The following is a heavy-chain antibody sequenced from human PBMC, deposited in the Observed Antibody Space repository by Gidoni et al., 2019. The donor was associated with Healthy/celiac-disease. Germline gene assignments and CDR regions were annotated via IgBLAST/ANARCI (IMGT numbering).Heavy chain of an antibody. CDR2: INHSGST. V-gene: IGHV4-34*01. J-gene: IGHJ4*02. CDR1: GVSFSGYY. Sequence: QVPLQQWCAGLSKPSATLPLTCAAHGVSFSGYYWSWIRQPPGKGLEWIGEINHSGSTNYNPSLKSRVTISVDTSKNQFSLKLSSVTAADTAVYYCARGINGIYYDSSGYLNWGQGTLVTVSS. CDR3: ARGINGIYYDSSGYLN. D-gene: IGHD3-22*01.